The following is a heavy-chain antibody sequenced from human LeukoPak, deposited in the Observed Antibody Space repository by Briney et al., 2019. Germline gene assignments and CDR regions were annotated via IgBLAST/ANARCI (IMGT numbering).Heavy chain of an antibody. J-gene: IGHJ6*02. CDR1: GFTFSSYA. CDR2: ISGSGGST. D-gene: IGHD3-3*01. Sequence: GGSLRLSCAASGFTFSSYAMSWVRQAPGKGLEWVSAISGSGGSTYYADSVKGRFTISRDDAKDALSLQMNSLRVEDTAVYYCARGVFWQQEHYGMDVWGQGTTVTVSS. CDR3: ARGVFWQQEHYGMDV. V-gene: IGHV3-23*01.